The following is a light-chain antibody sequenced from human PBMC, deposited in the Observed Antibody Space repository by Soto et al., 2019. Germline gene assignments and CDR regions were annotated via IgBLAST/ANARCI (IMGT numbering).Light chain of an antibody. V-gene: IGKV4-1*01. CDR3: QQYRTGPWT. CDR1: QSVLYSFNNKNY. CDR2: WAS. Sequence: DIVMTQSPDSLAVSLGERATINCKSSQSVLYSFNNKNYLAWYQHIPGQPPKLLFYWASTRDSGVPDRFSGRGSGTDFTLTIDSLQAEDVAVYYCQQYRTGPWTFGQGTKVEIK. J-gene: IGKJ1*01.